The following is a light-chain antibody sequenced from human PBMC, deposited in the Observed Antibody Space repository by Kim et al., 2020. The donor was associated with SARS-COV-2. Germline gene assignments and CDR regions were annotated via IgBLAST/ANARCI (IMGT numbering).Light chain of an antibody. CDR2: QDS. Sequence: SVSPGQTASITCSGDKLGDKYACWYQQKPGPSPVLVIYQDSKRPSGIPERFSGSNSGNTATLTISGTQAMDEADYYCQAWDNSTKVFGTGTKVTVL. V-gene: IGLV3-1*01. CDR1: KLGDKY. J-gene: IGLJ1*01. CDR3: QAWDNSTKV.